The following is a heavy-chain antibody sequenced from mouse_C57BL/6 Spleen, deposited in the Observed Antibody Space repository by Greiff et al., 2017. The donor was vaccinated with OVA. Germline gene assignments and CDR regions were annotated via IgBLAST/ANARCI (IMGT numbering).Heavy chain of an antibody. V-gene: IGHV1-42*01. Sequence: VQLKQSGPELVKPGASVKISCKASGYSFTGYYMNWVKQSPEKSLEWIGEINPSTGGTTYNQKFKAKATLTVDKSSSTAYMQLKSLTSEDSAVYYCARALTVGYFDVWGTGTTVTVSS. CDR1: GYSFTGYY. D-gene: IGHD1-1*01. CDR2: INPSTGGT. J-gene: IGHJ1*03. CDR3: ARALTVGYFDV.